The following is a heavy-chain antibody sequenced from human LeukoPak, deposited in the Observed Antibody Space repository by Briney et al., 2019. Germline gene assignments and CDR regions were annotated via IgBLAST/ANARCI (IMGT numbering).Heavy chain of an antibody. V-gene: IGHV1-2*02. J-gene: IGHJ4*02. CDR3: ARDERYDSSGYPFDY. D-gene: IGHD3-22*01. Sequence: ASVKVSCKASGYTFTGYFIHWVRQAPGQGLEWMGWINTNNGGAKYAQKLQDRDTMTRDTSISTAYMELSRLRSDDTAVYYCARDERYDSSGYPFDYWGQGTLVTVSS. CDR2: INTNNGGA. CDR1: GYTFTGYF.